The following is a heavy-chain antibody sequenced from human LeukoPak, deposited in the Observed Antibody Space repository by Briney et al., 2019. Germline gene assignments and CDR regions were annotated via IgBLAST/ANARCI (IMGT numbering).Heavy chain of an antibody. CDR3: ARDGVQLWFVH. D-gene: IGHD1-1*01. J-gene: IGHJ5*02. CDR2: IKQDGSEK. V-gene: IGHV3-7*03. Sequence: PGGSLRLSCAASGFTFSSYWMSWVRQAPGKGLEGVANIKQDGSEKYYVGSVKGRFTISRDNGKNSLYLKMNSLRAEDTAVYYCARDGVQLWFVHWGQGTLVTVSS. CDR1: GFTFSSYW.